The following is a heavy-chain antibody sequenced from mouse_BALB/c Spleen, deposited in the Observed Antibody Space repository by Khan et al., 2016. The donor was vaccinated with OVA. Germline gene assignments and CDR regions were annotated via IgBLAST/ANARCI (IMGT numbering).Heavy chain of an antibody. CDR1: GFSLSRYS. J-gene: IGHJ1*03. CDR2: IWGDGST. Sequence: QVQLKQSGPGLVAPSQSLSITCTVSGFSLSRYSVHWVRQPPGKGLEWLGMIWGDGSTDFNSTLKSRLSISKDNSKSQVFLKMNSLQTDDTAMYYGARNHYGGGYWYFDVWGTGTTVTVSS. CDR3: ARNHYGGGYWYFDV. D-gene: IGHD1-1*01. V-gene: IGHV2-6-4*01.